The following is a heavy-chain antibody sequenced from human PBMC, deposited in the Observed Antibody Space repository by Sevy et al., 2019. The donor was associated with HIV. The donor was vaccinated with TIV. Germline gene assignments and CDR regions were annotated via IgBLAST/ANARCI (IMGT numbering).Heavy chain of an antibody. CDR3: ARDRRTVTPPYYWYYMDV. D-gene: IGHD4-17*01. Sequence: SETLSLTCTVSGGSISSYYWSWIRQPPGKGLEWIGYIYYSGSTNYNPSLKSRVTISVDTSKNQFPLKLSSVTAADTAVYYCARDRRTVTPPYYWYYMDVWGKGTTVTVSS. J-gene: IGHJ6*03. CDR1: GGSISSYY. V-gene: IGHV4-59*01. CDR2: IYYSGST.